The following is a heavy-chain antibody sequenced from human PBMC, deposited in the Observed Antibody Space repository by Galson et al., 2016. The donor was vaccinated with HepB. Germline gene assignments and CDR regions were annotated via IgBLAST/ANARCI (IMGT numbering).Heavy chain of an antibody. V-gene: IGHV4-31*03. J-gene: IGHJ6*02. CDR3: AREASTKVRGVIISDGMDV. CDR1: GGSISSGTYY. CDR2: IYYSGRT. D-gene: IGHD3-10*01. Sequence: TLSLTCTVSGGSISSGTYYWSWIRQHPEKGLEWVGFIYYSGRTYYNQSLNSRVTMSVDTSNNHFSLRLNSVTAADTAVYYCAREASTKVRGVIISDGMDVWGQGTTVIVSS.